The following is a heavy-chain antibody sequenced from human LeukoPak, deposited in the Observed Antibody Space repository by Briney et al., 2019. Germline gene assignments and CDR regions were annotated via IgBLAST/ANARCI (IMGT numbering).Heavy chain of an antibody. CDR2: ISAYNGNT. V-gene: IGHV1-18*01. CDR1: GYTFPNYG. Sequence: GESLKVSCKSSGYTFPNYGISWVRQAPGQGLEWMGWISAYNGNTNYTQKLQGRVTMSTDTSTNTGYMELRSLRSDDTAVYYCARVHSDYVFDYWGQGTLVTVSS. CDR3: ARVHSDYVFDY. J-gene: IGHJ4*02. D-gene: IGHD4-11*01.